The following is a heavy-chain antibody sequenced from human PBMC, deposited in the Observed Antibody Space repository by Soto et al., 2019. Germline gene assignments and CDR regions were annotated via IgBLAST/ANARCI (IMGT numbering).Heavy chain of an antibody. CDR1: GYTFTSYG. CDR3: ARIEAVAGTSVYYYGMDV. V-gene: IGHV1-18*01. J-gene: IGHJ6*02. D-gene: IGHD6-19*01. Sequence: ASVKVSCKASGYTFTSYGISWVRQAPGKGLEWMGWISAYNGNKNYEQKLKGRVTMTTDTSTSTAYMELRSLRSDDTAVYYCARIEAVAGTSVYYYGMDVWGQGTTVTVSS. CDR2: ISAYNGNK.